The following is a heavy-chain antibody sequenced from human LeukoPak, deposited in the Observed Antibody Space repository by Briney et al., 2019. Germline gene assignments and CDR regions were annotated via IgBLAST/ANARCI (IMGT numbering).Heavy chain of an antibody. CDR3: VRSFASGSIL. CDR1: GFTYSSYW. Sequence: GGSLRLSCAASGFTYSSYWMHWVRQAPGKGLVWVSRINTDGISTHADSVKGRFTISRDIAKNTLYLQMNSLRAEDTAVYYCVRSFASGSILWGQGTLVTVSS. V-gene: IGHV3-74*01. CDR2: INTDGIST. J-gene: IGHJ4*02. D-gene: IGHD1-26*01.